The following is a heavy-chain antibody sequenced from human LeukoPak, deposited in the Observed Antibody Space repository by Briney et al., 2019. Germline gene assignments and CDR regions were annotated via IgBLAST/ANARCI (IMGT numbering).Heavy chain of an antibody. CDR3: ARDSKQWLVPYYFDY. CDR2: ISGSGGST. D-gene: IGHD6-19*01. Sequence: GGSLRLSCAASGFTFSSYAMSWVRQAPGKGLEWVSAISGSGGSTYYADSVKGRFTISRDNSKNTLYLQMNSLRAEDTAVYYCARDSKQWLVPYYFDYWGQGTLVTVSS. V-gene: IGHV3-23*01. J-gene: IGHJ4*02. CDR1: GFTFSSYA.